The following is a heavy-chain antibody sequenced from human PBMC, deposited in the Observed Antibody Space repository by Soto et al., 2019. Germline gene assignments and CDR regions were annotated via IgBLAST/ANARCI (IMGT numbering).Heavy chain of an antibody. Sequence: ASVKVSWKASGYAFSSYAMHWVRQAPGQGLEWMGIINPSGGSTSYAQKFQGRVTMTRDTSTSTVYMELSSLRSEDTAVYYCARGGSYSSSDYYYYGMDVWGQGTTVTVSS. V-gene: IGHV1-46*01. D-gene: IGHD6-6*01. CDR3: ARGGSYSSSDYYYYGMDV. J-gene: IGHJ6*02. CDR1: GYAFSSYA. CDR2: INPSGGST.